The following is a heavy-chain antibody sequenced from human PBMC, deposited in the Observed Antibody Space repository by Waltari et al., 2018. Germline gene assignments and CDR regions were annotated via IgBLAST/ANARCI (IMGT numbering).Heavy chain of an antibody. CDR1: GYSISSGYY. CDR2: IYHSGST. Sequence: QVQLQESGPGLVKPSETLSLTCAVSGYSISSGYYWGWIRQPPGKGLEWIGSIYHSGSTYYNPSPKSLVTISVDTSKNQFSLKLSSVTAADTAVYYCARTPYLHDAFDIWGQGTMVTVSS. V-gene: IGHV4-38-2*01. J-gene: IGHJ3*02. CDR3: ARTPYLHDAFDI. D-gene: IGHD3-10*01.